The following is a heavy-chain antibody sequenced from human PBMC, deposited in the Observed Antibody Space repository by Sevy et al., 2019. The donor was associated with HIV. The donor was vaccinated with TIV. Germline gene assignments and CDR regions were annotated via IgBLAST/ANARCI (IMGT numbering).Heavy chain of an antibody. CDR1: SASFSAYY. CDR3: ARDDLAVGGGSNWFDP. Sequence: SETLSLTCTVSSASFSAYYWSWIRQPAGKGLEWIGRDSTSGSTNYNPSLMSRVTMSLDTSKNHFSLKLSSVTAADTAIYYCARDDLAVGGGSNWFDPWGQGALVTVSS. V-gene: IGHV4-4*07. CDR2: DSTSGST. D-gene: IGHD3-16*01. J-gene: IGHJ5*02.